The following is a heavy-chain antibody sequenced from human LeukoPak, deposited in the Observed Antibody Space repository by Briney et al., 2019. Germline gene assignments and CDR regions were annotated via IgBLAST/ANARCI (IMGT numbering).Heavy chain of an antibody. Sequence: GGSLRLSCAAAGFTVSSYAMSWVRQAPGKGLEWVTAISGSGGSTYYADSVKGRFTISRDNSKNTLYLQMNSLRAEDTAVYYCAKTIPSIAVAGMDYWGQGTLVTVSS. V-gene: IGHV3-23*01. D-gene: IGHD6-19*01. J-gene: IGHJ4*02. CDR3: AKTIPSIAVAGMDY. CDR1: GFTVSSYA. CDR2: ISGSGGST.